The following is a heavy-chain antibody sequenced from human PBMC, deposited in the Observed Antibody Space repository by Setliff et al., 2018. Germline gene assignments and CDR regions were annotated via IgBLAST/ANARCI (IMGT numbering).Heavy chain of an antibody. CDR3: ARDPNSSGDYWYFDL. CDR1: GFTFSSYS. J-gene: IGHJ2*01. V-gene: IGHV3-48*04. Sequence: GGSLRLSCAASGFTFSSYSMNWVRQAPGKGLEWVSYISSSGSKIYYADSVKGRFTISRDNAKNSLDLQMNSLRAEDTAVYYCARDPNSSGDYWYFDLWGRGTLVPSPQ. D-gene: IGHD3-22*01. CDR2: ISSSGSKI.